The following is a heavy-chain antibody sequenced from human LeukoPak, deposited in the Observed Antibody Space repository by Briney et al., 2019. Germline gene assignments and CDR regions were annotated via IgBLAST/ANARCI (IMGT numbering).Heavy chain of an antibody. D-gene: IGHD2-8*01. J-gene: IGHJ5*02. CDR3: ARRYCTNGVCHNWFDP. Sequence: PSETLSLTCTVSGGSISSYYWSWIRQPPGKGLEWIGYIYYSGSTNYNPSLKSRVTISVDTSKNQFSLKLSSVTAADTAVYYCARRYCTNGVCHNWFDPWGQGTLATVSS. CDR1: GGSISSYY. V-gene: IGHV4-59*08. CDR2: IYYSGST.